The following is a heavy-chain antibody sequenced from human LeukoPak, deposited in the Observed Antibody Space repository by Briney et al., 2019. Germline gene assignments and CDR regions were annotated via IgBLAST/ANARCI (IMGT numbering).Heavy chain of an antibody. V-gene: IGHV4-59*03. J-gene: IGHJ3*01. CDR1: GGXITSYY. CDR2: IYYSGST. Sequence: SETLSLTCTVSGGXITSYYYSWIRQPPGKGLEWIGYIYYSGSTNYNPSLKSRVTMSVDMSKNQLSLKLRSVTAADTAVYYCAYGGNSGTFDVWGQGTMVTVSS. CDR3: AYGGNSGTFDV. D-gene: IGHD4-23*01.